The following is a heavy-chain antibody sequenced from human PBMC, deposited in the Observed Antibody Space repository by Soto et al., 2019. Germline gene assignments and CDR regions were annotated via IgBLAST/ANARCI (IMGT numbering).Heavy chain of an antibody. J-gene: IGHJ6*02. CDR1: GGSISSGGYY. Sequence: PSETLSLTCTVSGGSISSGGYYWSWIRRHPGKGLEWIGYIYYSGSTYYNPSLKSRVTISVDTSKNQFSLKLSSVTAADTAVYYCARVVPAYYYYGMDVWGQGTTVTVSS. CDR2: IYYSGST. V-gene: IGHV4-31*03. CDR3: ARVVPAYYYYGMDV.